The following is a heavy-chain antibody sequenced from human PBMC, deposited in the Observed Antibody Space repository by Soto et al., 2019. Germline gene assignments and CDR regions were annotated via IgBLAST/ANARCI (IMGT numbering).Heavy chain of an antibody. CDR1: GFTFSNYV. CDR2: ISRSGTSS. CDR3: GKDETPLN. D-gene: IGHD3-9*01. J-gene: IGHJ4*02. V-gene: IGHV3-23*01. Sequence: EVQLLESGGGLVQPGGSLRLSCAASGFTFSNYVMTWVRQAPGKGLEWVSGISRSGTSSYYAGSVKGRFTISRDNSKNTLYLQMNSLGGEDTAVYYCGKDETPLNWGQGTLVTVSS.